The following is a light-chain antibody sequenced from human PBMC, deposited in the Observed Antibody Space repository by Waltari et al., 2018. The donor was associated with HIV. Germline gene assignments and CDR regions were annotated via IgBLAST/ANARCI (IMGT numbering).Light chain of an antibody. CDR2: DVT. CDR3: SSYTSSSWV. Sequence: QSALTQPASVSGSPGQSITISCTGISSDVDYYNYDCWYQQHPGKAPKLMISDVTHRPSGVSNRCSGSKSGNTASLTISGLQAEDEADYYCSSYTSSSWVFGGGTKLTVL. J-gene: IGLJ3*02. V-gene: IGLV2-14*03. CDR1: SSDVDYYNY.